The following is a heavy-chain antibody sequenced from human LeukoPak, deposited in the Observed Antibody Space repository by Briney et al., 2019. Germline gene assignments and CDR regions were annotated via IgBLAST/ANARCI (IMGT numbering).Heavy chain of an antibody. J-gene: IGHJ4*02. D-gene: IGHD6-19*01. CDR2: ISGSGTGT. CDR1: GFTFSSYA. V-gene: IGHV3-23*01. CDR3: AKGGYSSGWRNYFDY. Sequence: GGSLRLSCAASGFTFSSYAMSWVRQAPGKGLEWVSTISGSGTGTYYADSVKGRFTISRDNSKYTLYLQMNSLRADGTAVYYCAKGGYSSGWRNYFDYWGQGTLVTVSS.